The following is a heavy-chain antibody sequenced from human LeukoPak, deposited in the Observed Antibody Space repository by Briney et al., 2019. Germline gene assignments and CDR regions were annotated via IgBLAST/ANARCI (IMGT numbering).Heavy chain of an antibody. J-gene: IGHJ4*02. V-gene: IGHV4-59*01. CDR3: ARTLKYSFGYYFDY. D-gene: IGHD5-18*01. CDR2: IFYSGST. Sequence: SETLSLTCTVSGGSISSDYWSWIRQPPGKGLEWIGYIFYSGSTNHNPYLKSRVTISEDTSKNRFSLKLSSVTAADTAVYYCARTLKYSFGYYFDYWGQGTLVTVSS. CDR1: GGSISSDY.